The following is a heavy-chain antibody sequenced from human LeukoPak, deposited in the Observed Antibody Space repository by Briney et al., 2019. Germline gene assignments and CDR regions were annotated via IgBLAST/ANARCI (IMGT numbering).Heavy chain of an antibody. V-gene: IGHV1-69*13. D-gene: IGHD6-19*01. CDR2: IIPIFGTA. CDR1: GGTFSSYA. CDR3: ARVIAVAGGRTWGLLGWYFDL. J-gene: IGHJ2*01. Sequence: GASVKVSCKASGGTFSSYAISWVRQAPGQGLEWMGGIIPIFGTANYAQKFQGRVTITADESTSTAYMELSSLRSEDTVVYYCARVIAVAGGRTWGLLGWYFDLWGRGTLVTVSS.